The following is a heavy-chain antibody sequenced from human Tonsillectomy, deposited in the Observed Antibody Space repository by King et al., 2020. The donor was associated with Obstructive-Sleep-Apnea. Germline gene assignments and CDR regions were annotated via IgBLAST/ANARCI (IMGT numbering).Heavy chain of an antibody. CDR3: VGNRYGDSPLLNGMDV. D-gene: IGHD2-21*02. V-gene: IGHV3-30*03. Sequence: QVQLVESGGGVVQPGKSLRLSCATSGFTFRSYGLHWVRQAPGKGLEWVAVMSDDGNYKYYADSVKGRFTISRDKSKNTLYLQMKSLRTEDTAVYYCVGNRYGDSPLLNGMDVWGQATTVTVSS. CDR2: MSDDGNYK. CDR1: GFTFRSYG. J-gene: IGHJ6*02.